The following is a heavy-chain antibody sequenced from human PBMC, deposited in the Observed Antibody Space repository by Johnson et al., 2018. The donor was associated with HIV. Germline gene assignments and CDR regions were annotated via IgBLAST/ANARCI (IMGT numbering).Heavy chain of an antibody. CDR1: GFTFSSYA. V-gene: IGHV3-23*04. CDR3: AKADDLEDTSGYLSAFDI. CDR2: ISGSGGST. Sequence: MQLVESGGGVVQPGRSLRLSCAASGFTFSSYAMHWVRQAPGKGLEWVSAISGSGGSTYYADSVKGRFTISRDNAKNSLYLQMDSLRAEDTAAYYCAKADDLEDTSGYLSAFDIWGQGTMVTVSS. J-gene: IGHJ3*02. D-gene: IGHD3-22*01.